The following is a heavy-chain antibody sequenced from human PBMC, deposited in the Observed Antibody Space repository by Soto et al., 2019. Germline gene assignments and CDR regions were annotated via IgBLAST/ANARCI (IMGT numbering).Heavy chain of an antibody. D-gene: IGHD2-21*02. CDR1: GFTFSSYA. V-gene: IGHV3-30*04. CDR2: ISYDGSNK. Sequence: GGSLRLSCAASGFTFSSYAMHWVRQAPGKGLEWVAVISYDGSNKYYADSVKGRFTISRDNSKNTLYLKMNSLRAEDTAVYYCAREADCGGDCYDAFDIWGQGTMVTVSS. CDR3: AREADCGGDCYDAFDI. J-gene: IGHJ3*02.